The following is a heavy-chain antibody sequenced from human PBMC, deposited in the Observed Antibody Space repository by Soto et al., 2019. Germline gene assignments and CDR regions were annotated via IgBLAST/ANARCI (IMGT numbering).Heavy chain of an antibody. CDR3: ARDPRRAYSNYDGMDV. J-gene: IGHJ6*02. Sequence: SVKVSCKASGGTFSSYAISWVRQAPGQGLEWMGGIIPIFGTANYAQKFQGRVTITADESTSTAYMELSSLRSEDTAVYYCARDPRRAYSNYDGMDVWGQGTTVTVPS. V-gene: IGHV1-69*13. CDR1: GGTFSSYA. D-gene: IGHD4-4*01. CDR2: IIPIFGTA.